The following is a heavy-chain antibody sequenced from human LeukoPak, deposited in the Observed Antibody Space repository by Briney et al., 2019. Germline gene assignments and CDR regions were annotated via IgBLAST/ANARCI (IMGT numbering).Heavy chain of an antibody. CDR3: ARGGQGYGDYNWFDP. J-gene: IGHJ5*02. Sequence: PSETLSLTCAVSGGSISSGGYSWRWIRQPPGKGLEWIGYIYHSGSTYYNPSLKSRVTISVDRSKNQFSLKLSSVTAADTAVYYCARGGQGYGDYNWFDPWGQGTLVTVSS. D-gene: IGHD4-17*01. CDR2: IYHSGST. V-gene: IGHV4-30-2*01. CDR1: GGSISSGGYS.